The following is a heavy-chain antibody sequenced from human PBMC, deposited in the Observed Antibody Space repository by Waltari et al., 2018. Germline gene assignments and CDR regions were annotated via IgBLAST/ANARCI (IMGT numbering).Heavy chain of an antibody. CDR3: ARGLGRGYWYFDL. CDR1: GGSFSGYY. CDR2: INHNGST. Sequence: QVQLQQWGAGLLKPSETLSLTCAVYGGSFSGYYWSWIRQPPGKGLEWIGEINHNGSTNHHPFLKSRVTISVDTSQNQFSLKLSSGTAADTAGYYCARGLGRGYWYFDLWGRGTLVTVSS. V-gene: IGHV4-34*01. J-gene: IGHJ2*01.